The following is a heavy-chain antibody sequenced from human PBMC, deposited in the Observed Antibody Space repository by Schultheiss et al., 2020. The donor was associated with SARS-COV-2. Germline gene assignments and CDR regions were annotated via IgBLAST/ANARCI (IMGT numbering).Heavy chain of an antibody. CDR1: GFSLSTSGVG. J-gene: IGHJ4*02. D-gene: IGHD5-12*01. V-gene: IGHV2-5*02. CDR3: AHRRGYSGYDSGDYFDY. Sequence: SGPTLVKPTQTLTLTCTFSGFSLSTSGVGVGWIRQPPGKALVWLALIYWDDDKRYSPSLKSRLTITKDTSKNQVVLTMTNMDPVDTATYYCAHRRGYSGYDSGDYFDYWGQGTLVTVSS. CDR2: IYWDDDK.